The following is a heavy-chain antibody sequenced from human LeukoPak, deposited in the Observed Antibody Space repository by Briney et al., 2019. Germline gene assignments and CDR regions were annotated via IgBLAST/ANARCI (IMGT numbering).Heavy chain of an antibody. J-gene: IGHJ4*02. V-gene: IGHV3-7*01. D-gene: IGHD2-15*01. CDR2: IKQSGSEQ. CDR3: VRQATPHGHFDY. CDR1: GFTFSNYW. Sequence: GGSLRLSCAASGFTFSNYWMSWVRQAPGKGLEWVANIKQSGSEQYYVNSVKGRFTISRENAKNSLYLQMNSLRAGDTAVYYCVRQATPHGHFDYWGQGILVTVSS.